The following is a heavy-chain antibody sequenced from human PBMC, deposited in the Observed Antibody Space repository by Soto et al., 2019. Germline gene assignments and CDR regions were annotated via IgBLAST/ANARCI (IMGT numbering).Heavy chain of an antibody. D-gene: IGHD2-8*01. Sequence: LRLSCAASGFTFDDYAMHWVRQAPGKGLEWVSGISWNSGSIGYADSVKGRFTISRDNAKNSLYLQMNSLRAEDTALYYCAKDMNGDYYYGMDVWGQGTTVTVSS. CDR2: ISWNSGSI. V-gene: IGHV3-9*01. J-gene: IGHJ6*02. CDR1: GFTFDDYA. CDR3: AKDMNGDYYYGMDV.